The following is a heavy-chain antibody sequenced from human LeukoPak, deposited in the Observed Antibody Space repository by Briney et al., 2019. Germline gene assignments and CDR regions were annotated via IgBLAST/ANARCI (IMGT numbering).Heavy chain of an antibody. D-gene: IGHD1-1*01. V-gene: IGHV3-64*01. CDR3: ARSTEGTGHFDY. J-gene: IGHJ4*02. Sequence: GGTLRDSCETSEFIFSSYEMHWVRQTPGRGLEYVSGISGNGVSSYYALSVKDRFTISRDNSKNTLYLQMGSLKTEDMAVYYCARSTEGTGHFDYWGQGTMDIVSS. CDR2: ISGNGVSS. CDR1: EFIFSSYE.